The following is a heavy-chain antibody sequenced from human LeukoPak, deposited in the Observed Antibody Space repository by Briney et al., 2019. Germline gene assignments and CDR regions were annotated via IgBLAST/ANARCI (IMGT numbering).Heavy chain of an antibody. CDR2: IYSGGTT. CDR1: GFTVSSNY. V-gene: IGHV3-53*01. CDR3: ARHKKNYDSSGYSTYWYFDL. J-gene: IGHJ2*01. Sequence: GGSLRLSCAASGFTVSSNYMSWVRQAPGKGLEWVSVIYSGGTTYYADSVKGRFTISRDNSKNTLYLQMNSLRAEDTAVYYCARHKKNYDSSGYSTYWYFDLWGRGTLVTVSS. D-gene: IGHD3-22*01.